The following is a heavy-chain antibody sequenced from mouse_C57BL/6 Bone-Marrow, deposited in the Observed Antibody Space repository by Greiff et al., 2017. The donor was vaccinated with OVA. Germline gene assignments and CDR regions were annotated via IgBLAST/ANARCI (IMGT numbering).Heavy chain of an antibody. Sequence: EVKLQESGGGLVKPGGSLKLSCAASGFTFSDYGMHWVRQAPEKGLEWVAYISSGSSTIYYADTVKGRFTIARDNAKNTLFLQMTRLRSEDTAMYYCARRYRGYFDYWGQGTTLTVSS. CDR2: ISSGSSTI. CDR1: GFTFSDYG. D-gene: IGHD1-1*01. CDR3: ARRYRGYFDY. V-gene: IGHV5-17*01. J-gene: IGHJ2*01.